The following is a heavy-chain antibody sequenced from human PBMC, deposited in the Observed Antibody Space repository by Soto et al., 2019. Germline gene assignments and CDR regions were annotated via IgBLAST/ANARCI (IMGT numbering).Heavy chain of an antibody. V-gene: IGHV3-64D*06. CDR3: VKYYYDSSGYYGLNAYGI. Sequence: GGSLRLSCSACRFTFSSYAMHWVRQAPGKGLEYVSTISSNGGSTYYADSVKGRFTISRDNSKSMLYLQMSSLRAEDTAVYYCVKYYYDSSGYYGLNAYGIWGQGTMVTVSS. CDR1: RFTFSSYA. J-gene: IGHJ3*02. D-gene: IGHD3-22*01. CDR2: ISSNGGST.